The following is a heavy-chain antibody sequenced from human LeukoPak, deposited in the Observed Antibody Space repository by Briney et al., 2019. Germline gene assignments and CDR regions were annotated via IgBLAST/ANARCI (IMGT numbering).Heavy chain of an antibody. CDR2: IKEDGTET. CDR3: VTETTEGAKDY. D-gene: IGHD1-14*01. CDR1: GFMFSSNW. J-gene: IGHJ4*02. Sequence: GGSLRLSCAASGFMFSSNWMSWVRLAPGKGLEWVANIKEDGTETYYVDSVKGRFTISRDNAKNSLYLQMNSLRVEDTAVYYCVTETTEGAKDYWGQGTLVTVSS. V-gene: IGHV3-7*03.